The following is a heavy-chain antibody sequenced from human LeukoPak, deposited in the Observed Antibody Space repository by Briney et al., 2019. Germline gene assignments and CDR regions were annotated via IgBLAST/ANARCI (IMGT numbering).Heavy chain of an antibody. CDR1: GFIFRDYW. CDR2: IKQDGSVK. J-gene: IGHJ4*02. D-gene: IGHD5-18*01. Sequence: PGGSLRLSCAASGFIFRDYWMTWVRQAPGKGLEWVADIKQDGSVKSYVDSVKGRLTISRDNAKNSLYLQMNSLRVEDTAVYYCARAYSYASYWGQGTLVTVSS. V-gene: IGHV3-7*03. CDR3: ARAYSYASY.